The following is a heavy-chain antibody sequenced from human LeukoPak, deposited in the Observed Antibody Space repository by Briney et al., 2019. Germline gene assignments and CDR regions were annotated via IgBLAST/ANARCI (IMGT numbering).Heavy chain of an antibody. CDR2: IKQDGSEK. Sequence: PGGSLRLSCAASGFTFSSYWMSWVRQAPGKGLEWVAHIKQDGSEKYYVDSVKGRFTISRDNAKNSLYLQMNSLRAEDTAVYYCARDWIAAAIWFDPWGQGTLVTVSS. CDR3: ARDWIAAAIWFDP. D-gene: IGHD6-13*01. J-gene: IGHJ5*02. V-gene: IGHV3-7*01. CDR1: GFTFSSYW.